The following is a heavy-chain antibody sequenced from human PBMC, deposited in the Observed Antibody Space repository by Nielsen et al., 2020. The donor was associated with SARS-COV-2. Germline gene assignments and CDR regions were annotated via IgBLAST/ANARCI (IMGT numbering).Heavy chain of an antibody. CDR1: GFSSSHYW. CDR2: INTDGSST. CDR3: ARDWSRAFDV. V-gene: IGHV3-74*01. J-gene: IGHJ3*01. Sequence: GESLKISCAASGFSSSHYWMHWVRQVPGKGLGWVSRINTDGSSTNYADSVKGRFTISRDNAKNSMSLQMNSLRVEDTAVYYCARDWSRAFDVWGQGTMVTVSS.